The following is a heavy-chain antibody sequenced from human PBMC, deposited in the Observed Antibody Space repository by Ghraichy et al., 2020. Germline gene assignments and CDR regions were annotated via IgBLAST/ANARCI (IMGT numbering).Heavy chain of an antibody. J-gene: IGHJ4*02. CDR1: GFTFSSYG. V-gene: IGHV3-30*03. CDR3: ARPKPASYITMIVAPFDY. Sequence: GGSLRLSCAASGFTFSSYGMHWVRQAPGKGLEWVAVISYDGSNKYYADSVKGRFTISRDNSKNTLYLQMNSLRAEDTAVYYCARPKPASYITMIVAPFDYWGQGTLVTVSS. D-gene: IGHD3-22*01. CDR2: ISYDGSNK.